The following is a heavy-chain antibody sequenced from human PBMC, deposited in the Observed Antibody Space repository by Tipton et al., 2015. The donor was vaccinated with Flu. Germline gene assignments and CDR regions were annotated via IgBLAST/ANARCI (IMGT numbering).Heavy chain of an antibody. D-gene: IGHD2-8*02. J-gene: IGHJ6*02. CDR1: GFTFGNFA. V-gene: IGHV3-30*18. Sequence: SLRLSCTASGFTFGNFALHWVRQAPGKGLEWVTILSFDGSERYYADSVKGRFTISRDDAKNTLYLQMNSLRREDTAVYYRAKVTGYCTGGTCFSDSYNFYYYAMDVWDQGTSVTVSS. CDR2: LSFDGSER. CDR3: AKVTGYCTGGTCFSDSYNFYYYAMDV.